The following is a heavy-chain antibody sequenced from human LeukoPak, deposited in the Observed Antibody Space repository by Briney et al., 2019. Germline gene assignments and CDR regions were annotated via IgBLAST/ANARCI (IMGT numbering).Heavy chain of an antibody. CDR3: ARRRPATTYLYYYYMDV. D-gene: IGHD5-12*01. CDR1: GGSISSSSYY. CDR2: IYYSGST. Sequence: PSETLSLTCTVSGGSISSSSYYWGWIRQPPGKGLEWIGSIYYSGSTYYNPSLKSRVTISVDTSKNQFSLKLSSVPAADTAVYYCARRRPATTYLYYYYMDVWGKGTTVTVSS. V-gene: IGHV4-39*01. J-gene: IGHJ6*03.